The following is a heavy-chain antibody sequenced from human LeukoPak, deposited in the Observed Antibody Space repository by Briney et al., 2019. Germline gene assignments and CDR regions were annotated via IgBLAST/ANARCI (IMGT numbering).Heavy chain of an antibody. CDR2: IYYSGNT. D-gene: IGHD6-19*01. V-gene: IGHV4-59*11. CDR3: ARINSGWYLDY. J-gene: IGHJ4*02. CDR1: GGSISSHY. Sequence: SETLSLTCIVSGGSISSHYWTWIRQPPGKGLEYIGYIYYSGNTNYNPSLKSRVTISVDRSKNQFSLKLTSVTAEDTAVYYCARINSGWYLDYWGQGTLVTVSS.